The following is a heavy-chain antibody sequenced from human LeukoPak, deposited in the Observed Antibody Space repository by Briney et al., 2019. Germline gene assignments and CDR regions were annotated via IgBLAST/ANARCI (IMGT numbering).Heavy chain of an antibody. CDR1: GYTFTSYG. Sequence: ASVKVSCKASGYTFTSYGISWVRQAPGQGLEWMGWISAYNGNTNYAQKLQGRVTMTTDTSTSTAYMELRSLRSDDTAVYYCARDDLYYYDSSGYRLAAFDIWGQGTMVTVSS. D-gene: IGHD3-22*01. V-gene: IGHV1-18*01. CDR2: ISAYNGNT. J-gene: IGHJ3*02. CDR3: ARDDLYYYDSSGYRLAAFDI.